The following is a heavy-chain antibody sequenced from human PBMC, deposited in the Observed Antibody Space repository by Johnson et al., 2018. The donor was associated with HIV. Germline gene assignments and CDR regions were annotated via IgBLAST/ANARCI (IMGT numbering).Heavy chain of an antibody. Sequence: QVQLVESGGGLVKPGGSLRLSCAASGFTFSDSYMSWIRQAPGKGLEWVSYISSSVSTIYYADSVKGRFTVSRDNARNSLYLQMNSLRAEDTAVYYCARDVIKVIAARDDAFDIWGQGTMVTVSS. CDR1: GFTFSDSY. V-gene: IGHV3-11*04. D-gene: IGHD6-6*01. J-gene: IGHJ3*02. CDR2: ISSSVSTI. CDR3: ARDVIKVIAARDDAFDI.